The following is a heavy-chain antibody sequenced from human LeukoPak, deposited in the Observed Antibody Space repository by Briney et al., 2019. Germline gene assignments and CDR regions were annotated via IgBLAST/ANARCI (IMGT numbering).Heavy chain of an antibody. CDR3: ARDRYDFWSGFDY. CDR2: ISSSSSYI. J-gene: IGHJ4*02. Sequence: GGSLRLSCAASGFTFSSYSMNWVRQAPGKGLEWVSSISSSSSYIYYADSVKGRFTISRDNAKNSLYLQMNSLRAEDTAVYYCARDRYDFWSGFDYWGQGTLVTVSS. CDR1: GFTFSSYS. V-gene: IGHV3-21*01. D-gene: IGHD3-3*01.